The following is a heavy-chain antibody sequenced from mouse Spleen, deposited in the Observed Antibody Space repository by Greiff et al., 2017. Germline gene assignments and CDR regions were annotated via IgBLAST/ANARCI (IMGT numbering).Heavy chain of an antibody. CDR3: ARSSITTATWDYFDY. V-gene: IGHV3-8*02. CDR1: GDSITSGY. J-gene: IGHJ2*01. CDR2: ISYSGST. D-gene: IGHD1-2*01. Sequence: EVQLKESGPSLVKPSQTLSLTCSVTGDSITSGYWNWIRKFPGNKLEYMGYISYSGSTYYNPSLKSRISITRDTSKNQYYLQLNSVTTEDTATYYCARSSITTATWDYFDYWGQGTTLTVSS.